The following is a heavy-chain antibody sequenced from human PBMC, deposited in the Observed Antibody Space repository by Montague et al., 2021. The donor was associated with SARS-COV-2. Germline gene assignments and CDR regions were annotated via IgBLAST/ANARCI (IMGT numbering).Heavy chain of an antibody. CDR3: ARSTVTNSPFGFSNKLRSRYNGMDV. Sequence: SETLSLTCAVYGGSFSDYHWSWIRQPPGKGLEWIGEINHSGSTNYNPSLKSRVTIAVDTSKNQFSLKLTSVTAADTAVFYCARSTVTNSPFGFSNKLRSRYNGMDVWGQGTTVTVSS. D-gene: IGHD4-17*01. CDR1: GGSFSDYH. V-gene: IGHV4-34*01. CDR2: INHSGST. J-gene: IGHJ6*02.